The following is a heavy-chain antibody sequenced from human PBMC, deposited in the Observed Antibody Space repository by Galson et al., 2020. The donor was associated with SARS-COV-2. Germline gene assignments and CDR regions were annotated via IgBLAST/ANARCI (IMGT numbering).Heavy chain of an antibody. J-gene: IGHJ6*02. CDR1: GFTFSSYW. Sequence: GGSLRLSCAASGFTFSSYWMSWVRQAPGKGLEWVANIKQDGSEKYYVDSVKGRFTISRDNAKNSLYLQMNSLRAEDTAVYYCARDSPTTMIVVVREPYGMDVCGQGTTVTVSS. D-gene: IGHD3-22*01. CDR3: ARDSPTTMIVVVREPYGMDV. CDR2: IKQDGSEK. V-gene: IGHV3-7*01.